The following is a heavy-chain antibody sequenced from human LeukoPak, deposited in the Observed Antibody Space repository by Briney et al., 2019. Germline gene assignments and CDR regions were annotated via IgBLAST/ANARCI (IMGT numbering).Heavy chain of an antibody. V-gene: IGHV5-51*01. J-gene: IGHJ4*02. CDR2: IYPGDSDT. CDR1: GSSFTSYW. Sequence: GASLQISCKGSGSSFTSYWIGWGRPLPGKALEWMGIIYPGDSDTRYSPSFQGQVTISADKSISTAYLQWSSLEASDTAMYYCARRVAAVFDYWGQGTLVTVSS. D-gene: IGHD6-13*01. CDR3: ARRVAAVFDY.